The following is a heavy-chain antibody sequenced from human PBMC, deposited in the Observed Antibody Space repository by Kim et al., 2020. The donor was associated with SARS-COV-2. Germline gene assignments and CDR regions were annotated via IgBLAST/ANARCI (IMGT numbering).Heavy chain of an antibody. J-gene: IGHJ6*03. V-gene: IGHV3-33*01. CDR2: IWYDGSNK. Sequence: GGSLRLSCAASGFTFSSYGMHWVRQAPGKGLEWVAVIWYDGSNKYYADSVKGRFTISRDNSKNTLYLQMNSLRAEDTAVYYCARDQGYSSSSLYYYYYMDVWGKGTTVTVSS. D-gene: IGHD6-6*01. CDR1: GFTFSSYG. CDR3: ARDQGYSSSSLYYYYYMDV.